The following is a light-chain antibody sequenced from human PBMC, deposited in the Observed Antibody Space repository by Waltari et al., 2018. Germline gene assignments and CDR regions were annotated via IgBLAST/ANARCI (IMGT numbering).Light chain of an antibody. CDR2: DAS. V-gene: IGKV3-11*01. Sequence: EIVLIQSPATLFLSPGETATLSCRASQRVSTYLAWYQQKPGQAHRLLMYDASNRATGIPTRFSGSRSGTDFTLTISSLEPEDFSVYFCQQRSNWPPNFGQGTRLEIK. J-gene: IGKJ5*01. CDR3: QQRSNWPPN. CDR1: QRVSTY.